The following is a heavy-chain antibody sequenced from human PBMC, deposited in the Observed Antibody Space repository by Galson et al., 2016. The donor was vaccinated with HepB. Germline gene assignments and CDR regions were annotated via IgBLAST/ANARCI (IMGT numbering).Heavy chain of an antibody. CDR3: ARSVRRQDTSYGMDV. Sequence: QSGAEVKKPGESLKISCKGSGYSFSNYWIAWVRQMPGKGLEWMGLIYPGDSDTKYRPSFQGQVTMSADKSISTVYLQWRSLKASDTAIYYCARSVRRQDTSYGMDVWGQGDLITVSS. CDR1: GYSFSNYW. D-gene: IGHD3-10*01. CDR2: IYPGDSDT. V-gene: IGHV5-51*01. J-gene: IGHJ6*02.